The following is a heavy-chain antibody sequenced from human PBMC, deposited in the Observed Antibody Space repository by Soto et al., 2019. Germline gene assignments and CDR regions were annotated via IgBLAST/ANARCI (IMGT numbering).Heavy chain of an antibody. CDR1: GFSLSNARMG. V-gene: IGHV2-26*01. CDR2: IFSNDEK. CDR3: ARELRPWLVQGGYYIYGMAV. Sequence: QVTLKESGPVLVKPTETLTLTCTVSGFSLSNARMGVSWIRQPPGKALEWLAHIFSNDEKSYSTSLKSRLTTSKDASKSQVVLTMTHRDPVHTPTSYRARELRPWLVQGGYYIYGMAVWGQGTTVTAPS. D-gene: IGHD6-19*01. J-gene: IGHJ6*02.